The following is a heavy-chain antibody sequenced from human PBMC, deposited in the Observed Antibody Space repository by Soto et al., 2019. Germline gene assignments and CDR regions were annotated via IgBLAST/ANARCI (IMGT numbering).Heavy chain of an antibody. CDR2: ISYDGSNK. J-gene: IGHJ4*02. Sequence: QVQLVESGGGVVQPGRSLRLSCAASGFTFSSYAMHWVRQAPGKGLVWVAVISYDGSNKYYADSVKGRFTISRDNSKNTLYLQMNSLRAEDTAVYSCARDPTPYDSSGYCNYFDYWDQGTLVTVSS. CDR3: ARDPTPYDSSGYCNYFDY. CDR1: GFTFSSYA. V-gene: IGHV3-30-3*01. D-gene: IGHD3-22*01.